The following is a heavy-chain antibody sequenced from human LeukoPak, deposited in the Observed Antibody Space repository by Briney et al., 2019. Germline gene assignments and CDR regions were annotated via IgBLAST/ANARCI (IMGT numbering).Heavy chain of an antibody. CDR3: ARVRDYGSVSYYFDY. D-gene: IGHD3-10*01. CDR1: GGSISSYY. CDR2: IYYSGST. Sequence: SETLSLTCTVSGGSISSYYWSWIRQPTGKGLEWIGYIYYSGSTNYNPSLKSRVTISVDTSKNQFSLKLSSVTAADTAVYYCARVRDYGSVSYYFDYWGQGTLVTVSS. J-gene: IGHJ4*02. V-gene: IGHV4-59*01.